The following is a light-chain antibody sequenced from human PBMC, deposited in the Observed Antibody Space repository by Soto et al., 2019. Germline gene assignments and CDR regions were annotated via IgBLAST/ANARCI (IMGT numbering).Light chain of an antibody. J-gene: IGLJ1*01. Sequence: QSVLTQPPSVSGAPGQRVTISCTGSSSNIGAGYDVHWYQQLPGTAPKLLIYGNNNRPSGVPDRFSGSKSGTSASLAITGLQVEDEAEYFCFSFTTTSTHVFGTGTKLTVL. CDR2: GNN. CDR3: FSFTTTSTHV. CDR1: SSNIGAGYD. V-gene: IGLV1-40*01.